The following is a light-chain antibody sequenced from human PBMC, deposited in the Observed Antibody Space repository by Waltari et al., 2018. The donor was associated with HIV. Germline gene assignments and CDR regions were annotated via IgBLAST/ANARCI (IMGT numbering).Light chain of an antibody. CDR1: NPNIGPNYN. J-gene: IGLJ2*01. V-gene: IGLV1-40*01. CDR3: QSYDSSLSGSEV. Sequence: QSVLPQPPSVSEAPGHRVTISCTGNNPNIGPNYNVHWSQQLPGTAPNLLLYGNTNRPSGVPDRSSGSKSGTSASLVITGLRAEDEADYYCQSYDSSLSGSEVFGGGTKLSVL. CDR2: GNT.